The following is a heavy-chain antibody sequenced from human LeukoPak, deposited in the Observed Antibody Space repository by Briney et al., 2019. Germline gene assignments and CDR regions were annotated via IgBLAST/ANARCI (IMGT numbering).Heavy chain of an antibody. D-gene: IGHD3-22*01. CDR1: GYSISSGYY. J-gene: IGHJ4*02. CDR2: IYHSGST. CDR3: ARLEFRYYYDSSGYYYVY. Sequence: PSETLSLTCTVSGYSISSGYYWGWIRQPPGQGLEWIGSIYHSGSTYYNPSLKSRVTISVDTSKNQFSLKLSSVTAADTAVYYCARLEFRYYYDSSGYYYVYWGQGTLVTVSS. V-gene: IGHV4-38-2*02.